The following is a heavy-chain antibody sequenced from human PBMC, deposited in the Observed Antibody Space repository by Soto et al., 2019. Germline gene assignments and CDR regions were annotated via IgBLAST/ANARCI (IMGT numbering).Heavy chain of an antibody. CDR2: IYYSGST. V-gene: IGHV4-31*03. D-gene: IGHD5-12*01. CDR3: ARDRDIVATDYYYYGMDV. CDR1: GGSISSGGYY. Sequence: SETLSLTCTVSGGSISSGGYYWSWIRQHPGKGLEWIGYIYYSGSTYYNPSLKSRVTISVDTSKNQFSLKLSSVTAADTAVYYCARDRDIVATDYYYYGMDVWGQGTTVTVSS. J-gene: IGHJ6*02.